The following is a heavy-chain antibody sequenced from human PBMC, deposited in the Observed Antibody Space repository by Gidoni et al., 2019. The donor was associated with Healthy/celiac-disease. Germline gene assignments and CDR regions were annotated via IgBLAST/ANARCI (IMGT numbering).Heavy chain of an antibody. J-gene: IGHJ4*02. CDR2: IKSKTDGGTT. CDR3: TTGGGTWYYDFWSGPTGFDY. CDR1: GCPFSNAW. Sequence: VQLVESGGGLVKPGGSLRLSCAASGCPFSNAWMSWVRQAPGKGLEWVGRIKSKTDGGTTDYAAPVKGRFTISRDDSKNTLYLQMNSLKTEDTAVYYCTTGGGTWYYDFWSGPTGFDYWGQGTLVTVSS. D-gene: IGHD3-3*01. V-gene: IGHV3-15*01.